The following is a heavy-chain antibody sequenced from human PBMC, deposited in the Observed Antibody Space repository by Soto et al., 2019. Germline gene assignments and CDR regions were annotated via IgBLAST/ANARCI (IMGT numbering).Heavy chain of an antibody. CDR2: IYWDDDM. D-gene: IGHD3-3*01. V-gene: IGHV2-5*02. CDR1: GFSLTTSGVG. Sequence: QITLNESGPTVVRPTETLTLTCRFSGFSLTTSGVGVGWIRQSPGKAPEWLALIYWDDDMRYSASLKSRLTITKDTSKIQVVLTVSALDPTDTATYYCAHRVLRTVFGLVTTTAIYFDFWGQGTPVAVSS. J-gene: IGHJ4*02. CDR3: AHRVLRTVFGLVTTTAIYFDF.